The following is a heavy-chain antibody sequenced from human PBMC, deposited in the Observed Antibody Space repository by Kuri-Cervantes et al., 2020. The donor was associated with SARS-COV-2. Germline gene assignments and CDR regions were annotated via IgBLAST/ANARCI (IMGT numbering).Heavy chain of an antibody. CDR2: ISPYNGQT. V-gene: IGHV1-18*01. D-gene: IGHD3-10*01. Sequence: GGSLRLSCKASGYTFSTYSISWVRQAPGQGLEWMGWISPYNGQTKYSQKLQDRVSMTMDTSTSTAYMELRSLRSDDTAVFYCARLQSSGAYGYWGQGTLVTVSS. CDR3: ARLQSSGAYGY. CDR1: GYTFSTYS. J-gene: IGHJ4*02.